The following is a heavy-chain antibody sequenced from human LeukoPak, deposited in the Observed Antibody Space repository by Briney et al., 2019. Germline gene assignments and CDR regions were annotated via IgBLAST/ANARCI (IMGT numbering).Heavy chain of an antibody. CDR1: GFTFSNAW. CDR3: ATDFYDST. D-gene: IGHD3-22*01. CDR2: IRSNSDGGTI. Sequence: GGSLRLSCATSGFTFSNAWMNWVRQAPGRGLEWVGRIRSNSDGGTIDYAAPVKGRFTLSRDDSKTTLYLQMNSLQTEDTAVYYCATDFYDSTWGQGTLVTVSS. J-gene: IGHJ5*02. V-gene: IGHV3-15*07.